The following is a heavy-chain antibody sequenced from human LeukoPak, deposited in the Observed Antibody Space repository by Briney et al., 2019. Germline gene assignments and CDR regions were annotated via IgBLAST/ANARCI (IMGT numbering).Heavy chain of an antibody. CDR3: AREVLRPYSSSWYAIY. D-gene: IGHD6-13*01. J-gene: IGHJ4*02. Sequence: ASVKVSCKASGYTFTGYYMHWVRQAPGQGLEWMGWINPNSGGTNYAQKFQGRVTMTRDTSISTAYMELSRLRSDDTAVYYCAREVLRPYSSSWYAIYWGQGTLVTVSS. CDR2: INPNSGGT. V-gene: IGHV1-2*02. CDR1: GYTFTGYY.